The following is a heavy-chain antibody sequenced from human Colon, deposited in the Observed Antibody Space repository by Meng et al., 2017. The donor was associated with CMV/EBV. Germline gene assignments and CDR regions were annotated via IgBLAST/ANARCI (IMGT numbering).Heavy chain of an antibody. CDR1: GFTFSTYA. V-gene: IGHV3-23*01. D-gene: IGHD3-16*01. CDR2: ISTSGGRT. CDR3: ARVMGGNGN. J-gene: IGHJ4*02. Sequence: GGSLRLSCAASGFTFSTYAMTWVRQAPGKGLEWVSTISTSGGRTYYADSVKGRFTISRDNSKSTLFLQMDSLRAEDTAVYYCARVMGGNGNWGQGTLVTVSS.